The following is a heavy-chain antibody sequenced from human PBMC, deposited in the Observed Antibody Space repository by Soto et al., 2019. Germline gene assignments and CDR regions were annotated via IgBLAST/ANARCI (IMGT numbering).Heavy chain of an antibody. CDR3: ERGLTEYDSVWGKYHYTGIDS. J-gene: IGHJ4*02. D-gene: IGHD3-16*02. Sequence: ASVKVSCKTSGYSFPDYRINWVRQAPGQGLEWLGWITVYNGHTNYAPSLQGRVTISTDTATSTAYMELSGLTSDDTAVYYCERGLTEYDSVWGKYHYTGIDSWGLGTLVTVSS. CDR2: ITVYNGHT. V-gene: IGHV1-18*01. CDR1: GYSFPDYR.